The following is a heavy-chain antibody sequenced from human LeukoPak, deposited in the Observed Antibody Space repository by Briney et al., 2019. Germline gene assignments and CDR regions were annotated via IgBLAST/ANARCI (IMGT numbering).Heavy chain of an antibody. J-gene: IGHJ4*02. D-gene: IGHD2-2*01. Sequence: NASETLSLTCTVSGGSISSYYWSWIRQPPGKGLEWIGSFFLKGSTYYNPSLKSRVTISVDTSKNQFSLTLSSVTAADTAVYYCARVARCTSCFDVDYWGQGTLVTVSS. CDR2: FFLKGST. CDR3: ARVARCTSCFDVDY. V-gene: IGHV4-38-2*02. CDR1: GGSISSYY.